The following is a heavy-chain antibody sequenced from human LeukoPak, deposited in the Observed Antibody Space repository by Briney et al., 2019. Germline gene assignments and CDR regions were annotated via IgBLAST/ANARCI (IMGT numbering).Heavy chain of an antibody. Sequence: PGGSLRLSCAASGFTFSDYYMSWIRQAPGKGLEWVSYISSSSSYTDYADSVKGRFTISRDNAKNSLNLQMNSLRAEDTAVYYCARDPGYSGYSDYWGQGTLVTVSS. D-gene: IGHD5-12*01. CDR1: GFTFSDYY. V-gene: IGHV3-11*05. J-gene: IGHJ4*02. CDR3: ARDPGYSGYSDY. CDR2: ISSSSSYT.